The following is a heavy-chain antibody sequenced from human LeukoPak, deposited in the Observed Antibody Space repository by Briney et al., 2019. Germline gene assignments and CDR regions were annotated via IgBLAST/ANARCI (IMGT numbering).Heavy chain of an antibody. J-gene: IGHJ4*02. D-gene: IGHD6-19*01. V-gene: IGHV3-66*01. CDR2: IYSGGST. Sequence: GSLRLSCAASGFTVSSNYMCWVRQAPGKGLEWVSVIYSGGSTYYADSVKGRFTISRDNSKNTLYLQMNSLRAEDTAVYYCARDLAVAGYFDYWGQGTLVTVSS. CDR1: GFTVSSNY. CDR3: ARDLAVAGYFDY.